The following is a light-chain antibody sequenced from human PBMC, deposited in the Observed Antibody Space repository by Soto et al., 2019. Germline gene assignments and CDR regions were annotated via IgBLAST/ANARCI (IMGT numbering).Light chain of an antibody. CDR2: AAS. CDR1: QSISNS. CDR3: QQTNITPLT. Sequence: DIQMTQSPSSLSASVGDRVTITCRASQSISNSLNWYQHKPGNAPKLLIYAASSLQSGVPSRFSGSGSGTDFTLTISSLQPADFATYYCQQTNITPLTFGGGTKVDI. J-gene: IGKJ4*01. V-gene: IGKV1-39*01.